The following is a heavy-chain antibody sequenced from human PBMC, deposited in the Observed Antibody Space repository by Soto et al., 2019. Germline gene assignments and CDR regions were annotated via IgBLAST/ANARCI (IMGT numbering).Heavy chain of an antibody. CDR3: ARDGPYYYASRMDV. J-gene: IGHJ6*02. CDR1: GIPVSSNY. V-gene: IGHV3-53*04. Sequence: EVQLVESGGGLVQPGGSLRLSCVASGIPVSSNYMTWVRQAPGKGLEWVSVLHSGGDTYYANSVKGRFAISRHDSTNTVFMQMSSLTAEDTAVYYSARDGPYYYASRMDVWCQVTTVTVSS. CDR2: LHSGGDT. D-gene: IGHD3-10*01.